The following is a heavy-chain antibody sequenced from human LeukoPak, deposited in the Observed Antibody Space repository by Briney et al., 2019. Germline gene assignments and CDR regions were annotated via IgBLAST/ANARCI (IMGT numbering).Heavy chain of an antibody. Sequence: SETLSLTCTVSGGSISSYYWSWIRQPPGKGLEWIGYIYYSGSTNYNPSLKSRVTISVDTSKNQFSLKPSSVTAADTAVYYCARDHYDFWSGYYTGSRFDPWGQGTLVTVSS. V-gene: IGHV4-59*01. D-gene: IGHD3-3*01. J-gene: IGHJ5*02. CDR2: IYYSGST. CDR1: GGSISSYY. CDR3: ARDHYDFWSGYYTGSRFDP.